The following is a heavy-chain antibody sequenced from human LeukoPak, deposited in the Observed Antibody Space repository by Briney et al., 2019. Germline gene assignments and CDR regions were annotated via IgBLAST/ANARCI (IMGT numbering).Heavy chain of an antibody. D-gene: IGHD4-23*01. V-gene: IGHV4-4*07. Sequence: SETLSLTCDVSGGSIHTYYWSWIRQSAGKGLEWIGRVHTSGSTNYNPSFKSRVTLSQDTPKNQVYLRLTSVTAADTAVYYCARDGGGNRNFDYWGQGTLVTVSS. CDR1: GGSIHTYY. CDR2: VHTSGST. J-gene: IGHJ4*02. CDR3: ARDGGGNRNFDY.